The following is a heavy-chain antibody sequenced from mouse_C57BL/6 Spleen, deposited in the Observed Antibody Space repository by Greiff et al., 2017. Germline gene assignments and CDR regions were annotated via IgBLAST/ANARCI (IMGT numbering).Heavy chain of an antibody. CDR2: IDPENGDT. CDR1: GFNIKDDY. D-gene: IGHD1-1*01. V-gene: IGHV14-4*01. Sequence: EVQLQQSGAELVRPGASVKLSCTASGFNIKDDYMHWVKQRPEQGLEWIGWIDPENGDTEYASKFQGKATITADTSSNTAYLQLSSLTSEETAVYYCTTDTTVPYYFDYWGQGTTLTVSS. J-gene: IGHJ2*01. CDR3: TTDTTVPYYFDY.